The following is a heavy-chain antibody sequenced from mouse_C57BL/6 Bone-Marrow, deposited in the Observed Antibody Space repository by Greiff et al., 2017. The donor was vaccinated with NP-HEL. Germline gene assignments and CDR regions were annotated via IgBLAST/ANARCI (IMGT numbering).Heavy chain of an antibody. V-gene: IGHV1-52*01. CDR3: ARSRGFITTVVAFDY. J-gene: IGHJ2*01. CDR1: GYTFTSYW. Sequence: VQLQQPGAELVRPGSSVKLSCKASGYTFTSYWMHWVKQRPIQGLEWIGNIDPSDSETHYNQKFKDKATLTVDKSSSTAYMQLSSLTSEDSAVYYCARSRGFITTVVAFDYWGQGTTLTVSS. CDR2: IDPSDSET. D-gene: IGHD1-1*01.